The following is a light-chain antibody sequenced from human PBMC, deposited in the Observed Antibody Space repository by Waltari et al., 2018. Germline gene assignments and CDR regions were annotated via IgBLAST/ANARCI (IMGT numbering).Light chain of an antibody. CDR3: HQSSGFPIT. V-gene: IGKV6D-21*02. CDR2: FAS. CDR1: QSIGSS. Sequence: EIVLTQSPDFQSLTTKEKVTITCRASQSIGSSLHWYQQKPDQSPKLLIKFASQFLSGVPSRFSGSGSGTDFTLTINSLEAEDVAAYYCHQSSGFPITFGQGTRLEIK. J-gene: IGKJ5*01.